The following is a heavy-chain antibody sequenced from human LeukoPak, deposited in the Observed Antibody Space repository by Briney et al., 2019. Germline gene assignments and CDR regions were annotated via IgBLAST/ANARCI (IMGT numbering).Heavy chain of an antibody. J-gene: IGHJ6*03. CDR3: ARDYGSGRIGYYYMDV. V-gene: IGHV4-61*02. CDR1: GGSISSGSYY. CDR2: IYTSGST. D-gene: IGHD3-10*01. Sequence: SETLSLTCTVSGGSISSGSYYWSWIRQPAGKGLEWNGRIYTSGSTNYNPSLKSRVTISVDTSKNQFSLKLSSVTAADTAVYYCARDYGSGRIGYYYMDVWGKGTTVTISS.